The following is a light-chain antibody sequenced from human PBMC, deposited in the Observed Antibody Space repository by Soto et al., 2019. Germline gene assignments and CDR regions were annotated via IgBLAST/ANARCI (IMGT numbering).Light chain of an antibody. CDR2: GNS. CDR3: QSYDSSLSGFYV. Sequence: QSVLTQPPSVSGAPGQRVTISGTGSTSNTGAGYDLHWYQKLPGTAPKLLIYGNSNRPSGVPDRFSGSKSGTSASLAITGLQAEDEADYYCQSYDSSLSGFYVFGTGTKLTVL. V-gene: IGLV1-40*01. J-gene: IGLJ1*01. CDR1: TSNTGAGYD.